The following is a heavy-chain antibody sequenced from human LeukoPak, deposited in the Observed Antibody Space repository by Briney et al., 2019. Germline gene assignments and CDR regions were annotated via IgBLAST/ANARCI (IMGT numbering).Heavy chain of an antibody. CDR3: LRAMHY. J-gene: IGHJ4*02. CDR2: IKQDGSQK. Sequence: GGSLRLSCAASGFTFADYWMHWVRQPPGEGLEWVATIKQDGSQKYYVDSVKGRFTISRDNAKNSLSLQMNSLRAEDTAVYFCLRAMHYWGQGTLVTVSS. V-gene: IGHV3-7*01. CDR1: GFTFADYW.